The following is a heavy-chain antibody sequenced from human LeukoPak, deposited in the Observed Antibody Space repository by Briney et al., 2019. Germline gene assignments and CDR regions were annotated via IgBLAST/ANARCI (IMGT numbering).Heavy chain of an antibody. J-gene: IGHJ4*02. Sequence: ASVKVSCKASVYTFTGYYMHWVRQAPGQGLEWMGWINPNSGGTNYAQKFQGRVTMTRDTSISTAYMELSRLRSDDTAVYYCARDPPYCSSTSCYGGFDYWGQGTLVTVSS. V-gene: IGHV1-2*02. D-gene: IGHD2-2*01. CDR2: INPNSGGT. CDR3: ARDPPYCSSTSCYGGFDY. CDR1: VYTFTGYY.